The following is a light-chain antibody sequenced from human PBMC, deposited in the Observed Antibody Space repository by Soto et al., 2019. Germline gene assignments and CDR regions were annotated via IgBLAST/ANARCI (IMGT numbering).Light chain of an antibody. J-gene: IGKJ5*01. CDR2: GAS. CDR3: QQYTNWPPNT. Sequence: IWMPQSPDTLSVSPGPRAALSCTASQRVYSNLAWYQQRPGQAPRLLIYGASTRATGVPARFSGRGSGTEFTLTISSLQSEDFAVYYCQQYTNWPPNTFGQGTRLEIK. CDR1: QRVYSN. V-gene: IGKV3-15*01.